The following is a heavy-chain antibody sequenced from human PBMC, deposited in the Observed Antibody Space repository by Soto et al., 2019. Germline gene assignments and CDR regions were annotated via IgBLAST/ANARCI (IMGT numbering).Heavy chain of an antibody. V-gene: IGHV3-49*03. D-gene: IGHD3-3*01. Sequence: GGSLRLSCTASGFTFGDYAMSWFRQAPGKGLEWVGFIRSKAYGGTTEYAASVKGRFTISRDDSKSIAYLQMNSLKTEDTAVYYCTRDQEGYDYDFYYYYYMDVWGKGTTVTVSS. CDR1: GFTFGDYA. CDR2: IRSKAYGGTT. CDR3: TRDQEGYDYDFYYYYYMDV. J-gene: IGHJ6*03.